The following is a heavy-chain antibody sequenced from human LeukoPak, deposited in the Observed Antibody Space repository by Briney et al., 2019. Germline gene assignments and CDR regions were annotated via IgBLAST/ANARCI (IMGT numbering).Heavy chain of an antibody. CDR3: AKATYYYGSGSSEAEAY. J-gene: IGHJ4*02. D-gene: IGHD3-10*01. V-gene: IGHV3-9*01. Sequence: GGSLRLSCAASGFTFDDYAMHWVRHAPGKGLEWVSGISWNSGSIGYADSVKGRFTISRDNAKNSLYLQMNSLRAEDTALYYCAKATYYYGSGSSEAEAYWGQGTLVTVSS. CDR1: GFTFDDYA. CDR2: ISWNSGSI.